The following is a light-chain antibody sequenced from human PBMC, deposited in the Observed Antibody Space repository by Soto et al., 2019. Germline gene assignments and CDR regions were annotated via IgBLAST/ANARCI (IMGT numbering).Light chain of an antibody. CDR2: RNN. V-gene: IGLV1-47*01. CDR3: MCYAGGNNWV. J-gene: IGLJ3*02. Sequence: QSVLTQPPSASGTPGQRVNISCSGSSSNIGSNYVYWYRQFPGTAPKLLIQRNNQRPSGVPARFSGSKSGTSASLTVSGLQAEDEADYYCMCYAGGNNWVFGGGTKLTVL. CDR1: SSNIGSNY.